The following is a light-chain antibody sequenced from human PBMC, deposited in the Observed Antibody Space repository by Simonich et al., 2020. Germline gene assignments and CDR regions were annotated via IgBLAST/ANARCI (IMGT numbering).Light chain of an antibody. Sequence: DIVMTQSPDSLAVSLGERATINCKSSQSVLYSYNNKNYLAGYPQKPGQPPKLLIYWASTRESGVPDRFSGSGSGTDLTLTISSLQAEDVAVYYCQQYYSTPYTFGQGTKLEIK. CDR1: QSVLYSYNNKNY. CDR2: WAS. CDR3: QQYYSTPYT. J-gene: IGKJ2*01. V-gene: IGKV4-1*01.